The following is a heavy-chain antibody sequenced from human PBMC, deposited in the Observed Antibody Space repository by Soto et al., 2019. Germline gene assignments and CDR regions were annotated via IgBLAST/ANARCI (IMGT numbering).Heavy chain of an antibody. V-gene: IGHV3-21*01. CDR3: ARDVGGDYDFWSGYYNLFDP. CDR1: GFTFSSYS. CDR2: ISSSSSYI. Sequence: GGSLRLSCAASGFTFSSYSMNWVRQAPGKGLEWVSSISSSSSYIYYADSVKGRFTISRDNAKNSLYLQMNSLRAEDTAVYYCARDVGGDYDFWSGYYNLFDPWGQGTLVTVSS. J-gene: IGHJ5*02. D-gene: IGHD3-3*01.